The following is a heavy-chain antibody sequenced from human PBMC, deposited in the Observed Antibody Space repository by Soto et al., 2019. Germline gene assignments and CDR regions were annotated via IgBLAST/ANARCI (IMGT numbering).Heavy chain of an antibody. CDR1: GGSISSGGYY. CDR3: ASGYCSGVSCNNWFDP. Sequence: PSETLSLTCTVSGGSISSGGYYWSWIRQHPGKGLEWIGYIYYSGSTYYNPSLKSRVTISVDTSKNQFSLKLSSVTAADTAVYYCASGYCSGVSCNNWFDPWGQGTLVTVSS. CDR2: IYYSGST. J-gene: IGHJ5*02. D-gene: IGHD2-15*01. V-gene: IGHV4-31*03.